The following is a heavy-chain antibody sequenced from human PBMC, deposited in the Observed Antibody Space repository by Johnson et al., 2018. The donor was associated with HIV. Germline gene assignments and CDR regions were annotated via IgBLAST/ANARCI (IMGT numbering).Heavy chain of an antibody. V-gene: IGHV3-30*19. J-gene: IGHJ3*02. Sequence: QVQLVESGGGVVQPGRSLRLSCAASGFTFSSYGMHWVRQAPGKGLEWVACISYDGRNKHYAGSVKGRFTISRDNSKNTLYLQMNSLRAEDTALYYCAKSTQASIVRESGPYGAFDIWGQGTMVTVSS. D-gene: IGHD3-10*01. CDR2: ISYDGRNK. CDR3: AKSTQASIVRESGPYGAFDI. CDR1: GFTFSSYG.